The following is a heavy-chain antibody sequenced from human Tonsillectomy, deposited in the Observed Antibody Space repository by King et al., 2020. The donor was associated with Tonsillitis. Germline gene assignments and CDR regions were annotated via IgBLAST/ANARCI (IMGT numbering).Heavy chain of an antibody. V-gene: IGHV5-51*01. D-gene: IGHD3-10*01. J-gene: IGHJ4*02. Sequence: QLVQSGAEVKKAGESLKISCKGSGYSFATYWIGWVRQMPGKGLEWMGIIYPSDSDTKYRPSFQGQVTISADKSISTAYLQWSSLKASDTAMYYCARLAQYGSGSYYNPFDYWGQGTLVTVCS. CDR2: IYPSDSDT. CDR3: ARLAQYGSGSYYNPFDY. CDR1: GYSFATYW.